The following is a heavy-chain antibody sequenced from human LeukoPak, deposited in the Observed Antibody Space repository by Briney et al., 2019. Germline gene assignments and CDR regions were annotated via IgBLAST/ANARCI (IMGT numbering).Heavy chain of an antibody. V-gene: IGHV1-2*02. CDR3: ARSVGGDVPYFDY. CDR2: INPNSGGT. CDR1: GYTFTGYY. J-gene: IGHJ4*02. Sequence: ASVKVSCKASGYTFTGYYIHWVRQAPGQGLEWMGWINPNSGGTNYAQKFQGRVTMTRDTSISTAYMELSRLRSDDTAVYYCARSVGGDVPYFDYWGQGTLVTVSS. D-gene: IGHD2-21*01.